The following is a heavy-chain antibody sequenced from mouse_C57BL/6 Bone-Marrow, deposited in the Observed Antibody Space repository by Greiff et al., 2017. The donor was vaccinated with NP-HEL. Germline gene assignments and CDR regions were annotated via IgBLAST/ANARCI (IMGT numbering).Heavy chain of an antibody. CDR2: IDPSDSYT. CDR1: GYTFTSYW. J-gene: IGHJ1*03. CDR3: ARDYFYWYFDV. D-gene: IGHD2-13*01. V-gene: IGHV1-69*01. Sequence: QVQLQQSGAELVMPGASVKLSCKASGYTFTSYWMHWVKQRPGQGLEWIGEIDPSDSYTNYTQKFKGKSTLTVDKSSSTAYMQLSSLTSEDSAVYYCARDYFYWYFDVWGTGTAVTVTA.